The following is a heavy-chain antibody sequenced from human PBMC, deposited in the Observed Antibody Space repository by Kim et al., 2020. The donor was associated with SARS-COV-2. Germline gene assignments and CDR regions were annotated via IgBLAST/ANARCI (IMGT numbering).Heavy chain of an antibody. CDR2: CDGGGGGT. D-gene: IGHD2-8*02. CDR1: GFSFTTYA. J-gene: IGHJ4*02. V-gene: IGHV3-23*01. CDR3: AQNPNVWSPYYFDF. Sequence: GGSLRLSCAASGFSFTTYAMSWVRQAPGKGLEWLSVCDGGGGGTYYADSVVGRVTISRDNSKDTLYLQMDSLRPEDTAVYYCAQNPNVWSPYYFDFWGQGAQVTVSS.